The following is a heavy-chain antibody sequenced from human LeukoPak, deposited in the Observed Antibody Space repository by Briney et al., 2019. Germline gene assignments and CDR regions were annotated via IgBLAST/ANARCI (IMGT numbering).Heavy chain of an antibody. J-gene: IGHJ6*03. CDR1: GYTFTGYY. Sequence: GASVKVSYKASGYTFTGYYMHWVRQAPGQGLEWMGWINPNSGGTNYAQKFQGRVTMTRDTSISTAYMELSRLRSDDTAVYYCARSPGFVVVPAAMGYYYYYMDVWGKGTTVTVSS. CDR3: ARSPGFVVVPAAMGYYYYYMDV. D-gene: IGHD2-2*01. V-gene: IGHV1-2*02. CDR2: INPNSGGT.